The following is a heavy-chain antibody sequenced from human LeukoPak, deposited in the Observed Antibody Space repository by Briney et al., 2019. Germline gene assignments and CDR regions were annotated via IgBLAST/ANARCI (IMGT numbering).Heavy chain of an antibody. CDR2: IYYSGST. Sequence: SETLSLTCTVSGGSISSGGYSWSWIRQHPGKGLEWIGYIYYSGSTYYNPSLKSRVTISVDTSKNQFSLKLSSVTAADTAVYYCARDGRYCSSTSCYQYYFDYWGQGTLVTVSS. CDR1: GGSISSGGYS. D-gene: IGHD2-2*01. CDR3: ARDGRYCSSTSCYQYYFDY. J-gene: IGHJ4*02. V-gene: IGHV4-31*03.